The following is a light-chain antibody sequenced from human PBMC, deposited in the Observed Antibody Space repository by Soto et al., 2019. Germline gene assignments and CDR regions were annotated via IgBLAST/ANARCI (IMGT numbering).Light chain of an antibody. CDR3: QQYGTSPELT. J-gene: IGKJ4*01. CDR2: GAS. CDR1: QSVSGSY. Sequence: EIVLTQSPGTLSLSPGEGATLSCRASQSVSGSYLAWYQQKPGQAPRLLIYGASSRATGIPDRFSGSGSGTDFTLTISRLEPEDFAVYYCQQYGTSPELTFGGGTNVEIE. V-gene: IGKV3-20*01.